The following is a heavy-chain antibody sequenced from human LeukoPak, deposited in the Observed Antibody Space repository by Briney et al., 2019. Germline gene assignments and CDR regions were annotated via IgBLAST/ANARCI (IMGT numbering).Heavy chain of an antibody. CDR3: ARHDYGDYDDGY. Sequence: SETLSLTCTVSGGSISSSSYYWGWIRQPPGKGLEWIGSSYYSGSTYYNPSLKSRVTISVDTSKNQFSLKLSSVTAADKAVYYCARHDYGDYDDGYWGQGTLVPVSS. V-gene: IGHV4-39*01. D-gene: IGHD4-17*01. CDR1: GGSISSSSYY. J-gene: IGHJ4*02. CDR2: SYYSGST.